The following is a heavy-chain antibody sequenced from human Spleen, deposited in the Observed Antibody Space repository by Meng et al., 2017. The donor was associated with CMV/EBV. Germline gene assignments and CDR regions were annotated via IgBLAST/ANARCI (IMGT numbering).Heavy chain of an antibody. V-gene: IGHV3-7*03. J-gene: IGHJ4*01. CDR3: AISPKDVLLPVVMTG. Sequence: GESLKISCAASGFTFSNYWISWVRQAPGKGLEWVANIKEDGSQQYYLDSVKGRFTISRDNAKKSLYLQMNSLRAEDTAVYYSAISPKDVLLPVVMTGWGQGTLVTVSS. D-gene: IGHD3-22*01. CDR2: IKEDGSQQ. CDR1: GFTFSNYW.